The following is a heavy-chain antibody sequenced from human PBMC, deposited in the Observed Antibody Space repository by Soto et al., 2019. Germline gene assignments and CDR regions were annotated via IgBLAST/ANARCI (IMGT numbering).Heavy chain of an antibody. Sequence: AAETLSLTCTVSGGSLTRSNYYWGWIRQPPGKGLEWIATIKSSGTTYYNPSLKSRVTISVDTSKNQFSLRLSSVTAADTAVYYCATRSFLTGTIGRWFDPWGQGTLVTVSS. D-gene: IGHD1-20*01. J-gene: IGHJ5*02. V-gene: IGHV4-39*01. CDR3: ATRSFLTGTIGRWFDP. CDR2: IKSSGTT. CDR1: GGSLTRSNYY.